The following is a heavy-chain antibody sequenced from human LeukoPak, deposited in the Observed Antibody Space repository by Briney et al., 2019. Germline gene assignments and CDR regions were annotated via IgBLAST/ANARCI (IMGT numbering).Heavy chain of an antibody. Sequence: GGSLRLSCAASGFTFSNAWMNWVRQAPGKGLEWVGRFKSRTDGGTTDYAAPVKGRFTISRDDSKNTLYLQMNSLKTEDTAVYYCTTGASGSYYVFEYWGQGTLVTVSS. CDR3: TTGASGSYYVFEY. CDR1: GFTFSNAW. D-gene: IGHD1-26*01. J-gene: IGHJ4*02. CDR2: FKSRTDGGTT. V-gene: IGHV3-15*01.